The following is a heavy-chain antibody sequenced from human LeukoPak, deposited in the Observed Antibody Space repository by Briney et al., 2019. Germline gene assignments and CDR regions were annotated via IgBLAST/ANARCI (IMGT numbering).Heavy chain of an antibody. CDR2: IWYDGSNK. CDR3: ARASGSYAFDI. D-gene: IGHD1-26*01. V-gene: IGHV3-33*01. CDR1: GFTFSSYG. J-gene: IGHJ3*02. Sequence: GRSLRLSCAASGFTFSSYGMHWVRQAPGKGLEWVAVIWYDGSNKYYADSVKGRFTISRHNSKNTLYLQMNSLRAEDTAVYYCARASGSYAFDIWGQGTMVTVSS.